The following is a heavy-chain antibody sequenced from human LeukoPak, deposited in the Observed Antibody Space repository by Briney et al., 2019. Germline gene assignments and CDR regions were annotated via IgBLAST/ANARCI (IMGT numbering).Heavy chain of an antibody. V-gene: IGHV3-30*02. J-gene: IGHJ4*02. CDR1: GFTVSNKY. CDR2: IRYDGSDK. CDR3: APEYSSSLAIDY. D-gene: IGHD6-6*01. Sequence: GGSLRLSCAASGFTVSNKYMAWVRQVPGKGLEWVAFIRYDGSDKYYADSVRGRFTISRDNSKNTLYLQLSSLRVEDTAVYYCAPEYSSSLAIDYWGQGTLVTVSS.